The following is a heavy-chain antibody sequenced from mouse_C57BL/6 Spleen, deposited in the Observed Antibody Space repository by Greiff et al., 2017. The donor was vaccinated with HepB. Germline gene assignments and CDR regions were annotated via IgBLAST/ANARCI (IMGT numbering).Heavy chain of an antibody. Sequence: EVQLQQSGGDLVKPGGSLKLSCAASGFTFSSYGMSWVRQTPDKRLEWVATISSGGSYTYYPDSVKGRFTISRDNAKNTLYLQMSSLKSEDTAMYYCARQGIYYDYDDGYYFDYWGQGTTLTVSS. CDR2: ISSGGSYT. V-gene: IGHV5-6*01. D-gene: IGHD2-4*01. J-gene: IGHJ2*01. CDR3: ARQGIYYDYDDGYYFDY. CDR1: GFTFSSYG.